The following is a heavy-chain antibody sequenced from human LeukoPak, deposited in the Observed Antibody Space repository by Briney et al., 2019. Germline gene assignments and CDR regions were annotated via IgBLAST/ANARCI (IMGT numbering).Heavy chain of an antibody. CDR1: GYTFTGYY. CDR2: INPNSGGT. D-gene: IGHD5-18*01. V-gene: IGHV1-2*02. J-gene: IGHJ4*02. CDR3: ARGLRGYSYVTEVYYFDY. Sequence: GASVKVSCKASGYTFTGYYIHWVRQAPGQGLEWMRWINPNSGGTNYAQKFQGRVTMTRDTSISTAYMELSRLRSDDTAVYYCARGLRGYSYVTEVYYFDYWGQGTLVTVSS.